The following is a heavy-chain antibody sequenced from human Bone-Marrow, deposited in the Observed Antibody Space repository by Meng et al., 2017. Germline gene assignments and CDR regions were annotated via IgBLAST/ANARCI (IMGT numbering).Heavy chain of an antibody. CDR1: GYTFTSYY. Sequence: ASVKVSCKASGYTFTSYYMHWVRQAPGQGLEWMGMINPSGGSTSYAQKFQGRVTMTRDTSTSTVYMELSSLRSEDTAVYYCARGDSGSYYAPPIDYWGQGTLVTVSS. V-gene: IGHV1-46*01. CDR2: INPSGGST. CDR3: ARGDSGSYYAPPIDY. D-gene: IGHD1-26*01. J-gene: IGHJ4*02.